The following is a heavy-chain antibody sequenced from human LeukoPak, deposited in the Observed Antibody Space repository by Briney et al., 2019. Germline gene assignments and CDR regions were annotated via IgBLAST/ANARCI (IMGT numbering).Heavy chain of an antibody. J-gene: IGHJ6*03. CDR1: GFTFSSYG. Sequence: GGSLRLSCASSGFTFSSYGMHWVRQAPGKGLEWVANIKQDGSEKYYVDSVKGRFTISRDNAKNSLYLQMNSLSAEDTAVYYCARAGPLYYYYYMDVWGKGTTVTVSS. CDR2: IKQDGSEK. V-gene: IGHV3-7*01. CDR3: ARAGPLYYYYYMDV.